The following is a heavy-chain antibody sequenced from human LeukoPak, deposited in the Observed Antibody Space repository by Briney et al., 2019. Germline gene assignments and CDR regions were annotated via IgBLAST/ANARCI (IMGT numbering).Heavy chain of an antibody. CDR2: IWYDGRNK. Sequence: GRSLRLSCAASGFTFSSYGMHWVRQAPGKGLEWVAVIWYDGRNKYYADSVKDRFTISRDNSKNTLDLKMNSLRAEDPAVYYCARGTWFGATVAFDIWGQGTMVTVSS. CDR3: ARGTWFGATVAFDI. CDR1: GFTFSSYG. D-gene: IGHD3-10*01. V-gene: IGHV3-33*01. J-gene: IGHJ3*02.